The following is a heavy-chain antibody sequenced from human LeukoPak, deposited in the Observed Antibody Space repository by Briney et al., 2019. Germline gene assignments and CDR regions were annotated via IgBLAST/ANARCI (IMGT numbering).Heavy chain of an antibody. D-gene: IGHD3-3*01. CDR1: GYTFTSYG. CDR3: ARGAYYDFWSGYRRTQNWFDP. J-gene: IGHJ5*02. Sequence: ASVKVSCKASGYTFTSYGISWVRQAPGQGLEWMGWISAYNGNTNYAQKLQGRVTMTTDTSTSTAYMELRSLRSDDTAVYYCARGAYYDFWSGYRRTQNWFDPWGQGTLVTVSS. CDR2: ISAYNGNT. V-gene: IGHV1-18*01.